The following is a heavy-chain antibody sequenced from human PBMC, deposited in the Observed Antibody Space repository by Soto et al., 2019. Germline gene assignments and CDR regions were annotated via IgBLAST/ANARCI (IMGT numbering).Heavy chain of an antibody. CDR1: GGSISRGGYY. D-gene: IGHD3-22*01. J-gene: IGHJ4*02. Sequence: QVQLQESGPGLVKPSQTLSLTCTVSGGSISRGGYYWSWIRQHPGKGLEWIGYIYYSGSTYYNPSLMSRVTISVDTSKNQFSLKLSSVTAADTAVYYGAGGNYYDSSGYYPHDYWGQGTLVTVSS. CDR2: IYYSGST. V-gene: IGHV4-31*03. CDR3: AGGNYYDSSGYYPHDY.